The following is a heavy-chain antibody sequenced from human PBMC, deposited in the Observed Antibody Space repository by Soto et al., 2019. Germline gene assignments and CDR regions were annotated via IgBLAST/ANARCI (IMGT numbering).Heavy chain of an antibody. CDR3: TTCVVPAAMVGMDV. CDR1: GFTFSNAW. D-gene: IGHD2-2*01. Sequence: PGGSLRLSCAASGFTFSNAWMSWVRQAPGKGLEWVGRIKSKTDGGTTDYAAPVKGRFTISRDDSKNTLYLQMNSLKTEDTAVYYCTTCVVPAAMVGMDVWGQGTTVTVSS. V-gene: IGHV3-15*01. CDR2: IKSKTDGGTT. J-gene: IGHJ6*02.